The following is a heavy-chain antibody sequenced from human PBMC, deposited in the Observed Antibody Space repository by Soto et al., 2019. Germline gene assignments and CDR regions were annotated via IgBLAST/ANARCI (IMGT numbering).Heavy chain of an antibody. V-gene: IGHV5-51*01. CDR3: ARQRNYAILTGDRDY. J-gene: IGHJ4*02. Sequence: GESLKISCKGSGYSFTSYWIGWVRQMPGKDLEWMGIIYPGDSDTRYSPSFQGQITFSADKCISTAYLQWSSLNASDTAMYYCARQRNYAILTGDRDYGGEGTLVTVSS. D-gene: IGHD3-9*01. CDR2: IYPGDSDT. CDR1: GYSFTSYW.